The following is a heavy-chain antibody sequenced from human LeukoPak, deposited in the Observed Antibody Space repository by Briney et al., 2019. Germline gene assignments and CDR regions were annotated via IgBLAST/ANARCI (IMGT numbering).Heavy chain of an antibody. V-gene: IGHV4-34*01. D-gene: IGHD4-23*01. CDR2: ITERGST. J-gene: IGHJ3*02. CDR1: GGSFSGHY. CDR3: ARGPRDYGGNPWAFDI. Sequence: SETLSLTCAVSGGSFSGHYWSWIRQSPGKGLEWIGEITERGSTNYNPSLKSRVTISVDTSKNQFSLKLSSVTAADTAVYYCARGPRDYGGNPWAFDIWGQGTMVTVSS.